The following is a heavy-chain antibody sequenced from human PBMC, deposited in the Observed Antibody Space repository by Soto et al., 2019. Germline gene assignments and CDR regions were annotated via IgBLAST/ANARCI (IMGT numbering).Heavy chain of an antibody. V-gene: IGHV3-30*18. CDR1: GFTVSSYG. CDR3: VKDGSSGWPYYYGLDV. J-gene: IGHJ6*02. D-gene: IGHD6-19*01. Sequence: QVQLVESGGGGVQPGRSLRLSCAASGFTVSSYGMHWVRQAPGKGLEWVAVISYDGRNKYYAASVKGRFTISRDNSKNTLYLQMSSLRAEDTAVYYCVKDGSSGWPYYYGLDVWGQGTTVTVSS. CDR2: ISYDGRNK.